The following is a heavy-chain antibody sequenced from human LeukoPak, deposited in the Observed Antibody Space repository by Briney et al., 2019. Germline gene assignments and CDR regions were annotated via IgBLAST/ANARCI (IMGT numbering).Heavy chain of an antibody. D-gene: IGHD5-18*01. Sequence: SETLSPTCTVAGGSISSYYWSWIRQPPGKGLEWIGYIYYSGSTNYNPSLKSRVTISVDTSKNQFSLKLSSVTAADTAVYYCARGIYSYGRHYFDYWGQGTLVTVSS. J-gene: IGHJ4*02. V-gene: IGHV4-59*01. CDR2: IYYSGST. CDR3: ARGIYSYGRHYFDY. CDR1: GGSISSYY.